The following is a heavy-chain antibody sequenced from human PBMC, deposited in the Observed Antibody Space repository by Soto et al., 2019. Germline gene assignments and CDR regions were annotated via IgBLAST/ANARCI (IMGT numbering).Heavy chain of an antibody. CDR3: ARSVFP. CDR2: IYYIGST. J-gene: IGHJ5*02. V-gene: IGHV4-59*06. CDR1: GGSISSYY. Sequence: SETLSLTCTVSGGSISSYYWNWIRQHPGKGLEWIGYIYYIGSTYYNPSLKSRVTISLDTSKNQFSLKLSSVTAADTAVYYCARSVFPWGQGTLVTVSS.